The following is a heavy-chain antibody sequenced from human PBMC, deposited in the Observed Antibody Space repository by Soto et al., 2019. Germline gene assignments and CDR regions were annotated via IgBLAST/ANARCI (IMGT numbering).Heavy chain of an antibody. Sequence: LVESGGGLVYPGGSLRLSCEGSGFRFSDHSMNWVRQAPGKGLQWISYISSNSDITYYADSVKGRFTVSRDNANNALFLQMNSLRYDDTATYYCARLPKGSLVTAWGQGARVTVSS. CDR2: ISSNSDIT. V-gene: IGHV3-48*02. D-gene: IGHD2-21*02. CDR3: ARLPKGSLVTA. J-gene: IGHJ4*02. CDR1: GFRFSDHS.